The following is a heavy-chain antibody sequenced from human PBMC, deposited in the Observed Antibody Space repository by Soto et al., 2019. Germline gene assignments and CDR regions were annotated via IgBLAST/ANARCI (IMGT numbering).Heavy chain of an antibody. Sequence: QVHLAQSGAEVQKPGASMNLSCKASGYTFTTFAMHWLRQAPGQRPEWMGWINTANGDTKYSQTLQGRITITRDTSARIVYMDLRSLTSEDTAGYFCARDSTGWYRGGFAPWGQGTLVTVSS. CDR1: GYTFTTFA. J-gene: IGHJ5*02. D-gene: IGHD6-19*01. CDR3: ARDSTGWYRGGFAP. CDR2: INTANGDT. V-gene: IGHV1-3*04.